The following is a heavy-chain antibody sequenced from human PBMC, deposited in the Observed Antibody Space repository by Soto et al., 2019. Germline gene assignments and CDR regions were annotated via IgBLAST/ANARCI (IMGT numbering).Heavy chain of an antibody. J-gene: IGHJ6*02. CDR2: IYHGGST. CDR1: GGSISSSDYS. CDR3: ARATDRFLDYYYGVDV. D-gene: IGHD1-1*01. Sequence: QLQLQESGSGLVKPSQTLSLTCGVSGGSISSSDYSWNWIRQPPGKGLEWIGYIYHGGSTYYNPSLKSRVTISVDRSKNQFSLKLPSVTAADTAVYYCARATDRFLDYYYGVDVWGQGTTVTVSS. V-gene: IGHV4-30-2*01.